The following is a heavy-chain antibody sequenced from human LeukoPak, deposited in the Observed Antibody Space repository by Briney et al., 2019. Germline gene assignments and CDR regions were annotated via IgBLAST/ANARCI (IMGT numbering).Heavy chain of an antibody. D-gene: IGHD1-26*01. CDR2: IKEDGNEK. J-gene: IGHJ4*02. CDR3: VRDRGTYRPIDY. V-gene: IGHV3-7*03. Sequence: PGGSLRLSCAASGFTFSSYLMSWVRQAPGKGLEWVATIKEDGNEKYYVDSVKGRFTISRDNAKNSLYLQMNSLRAEDTAIYYCVRDRGTYRPIDYWGQGTLVTVSS. CDR1: GFTFSSYL.